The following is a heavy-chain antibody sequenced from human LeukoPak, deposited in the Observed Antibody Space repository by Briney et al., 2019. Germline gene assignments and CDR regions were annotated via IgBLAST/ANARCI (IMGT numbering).Heavy chain of an antibody. J-gene: IGHJ3*02. CDR1: GGTFLNYA. V-gene: IGHV1-69*04. CDR2: IIPILGIA. CDR3: ARGEDAFDI. Sequence: ASVKVSCKTSGGTFLNYAISWVRQAPGQGLEWMGRIIPILGIANYAQKFQARVTLTADKSTSTAYMELSSLRSEDTAVYYCARGEDAFDIWGQGTMVTVSS.